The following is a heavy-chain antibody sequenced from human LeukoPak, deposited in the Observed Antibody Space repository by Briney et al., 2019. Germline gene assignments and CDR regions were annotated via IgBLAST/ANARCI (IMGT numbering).Heavy chain of an antibody. Sequence: GGSLRLSCAASGFTFRSYSMNWVRQAPGKGLEYVSLISSNGVGTYYANFVKGRFTISRDNSKNTLYLQMGSLRTEDMAIYYCARASGYSSGWDASNYSYMDVWGKGTTVTVSS. CDR1: GFTFRSYS. CDR2: ISSNGVGT. D-gene: IGHD6-19*01. CDR3: ARASGYSSGWDASNYSYMDV. J-gene: IGHJ6*03. V-gene: IGHV3-64*01.